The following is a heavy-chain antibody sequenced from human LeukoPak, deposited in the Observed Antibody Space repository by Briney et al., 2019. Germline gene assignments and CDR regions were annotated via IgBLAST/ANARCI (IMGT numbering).Heavy chain of an antibody. CDR1: GGSFSGYY. V-gene: IGHV4-34*01. D-gene: IGHD3-22*01. Sequence: SETLSLTCGVSGGSFSGYYFSWVRQSPEKGLEWIGEINHSGRTNYNPSLKSRVTISVDTAKKLISLKLNSVTAADTAVYYCARNSVPSFYSDTSGYFYYWGQGTLVTVSS. CDR2: INHSGRT. CDR3: ARNSVPSFYSDTSGYFYY. J-gene: IGHJ4*02.